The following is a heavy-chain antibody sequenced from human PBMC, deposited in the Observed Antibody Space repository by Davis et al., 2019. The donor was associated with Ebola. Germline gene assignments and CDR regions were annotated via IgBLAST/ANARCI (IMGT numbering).Heavy chain of an antibody. J-gene: IGHJ4*02. CDR3: AKDHSIQLPLFDY. CDR2: ISSDSDYI. V-gene: IGHV3-21*01. CDR1: GFTFSTYS. Sequence: GGSLRLSCAASGFTFSTYSMSWVRQAPGKGLEWVSSISSDSDYIYYADSAKGRFTISRDNSKNTLYLQMNSLRAEDTAVYYCAKDHSIQLPLFDYWGQGTLVTVSS. D-gene: IGHD5-18*01.